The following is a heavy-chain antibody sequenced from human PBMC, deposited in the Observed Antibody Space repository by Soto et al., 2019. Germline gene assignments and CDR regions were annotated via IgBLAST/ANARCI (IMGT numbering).Heavy chain of an antibody. CDR3: ARDNGIAGSFDP. CDR2: ISISSRTI. D-gene: IGHD6-13*01. V-gene: IGHV3-48*02. CDR1: GFTFRSYS. Sequence: GGSLRLSCAASGFTFRSYSMNWVRQPPGKGLEWVSYISISSRTIYYADSVKGRFTISRDDAKNSLYLQMNSLRDEDTSVYYCARDNGIAGSFDPWGQGTLVTVSS. J-gene: IGHJ5*02.